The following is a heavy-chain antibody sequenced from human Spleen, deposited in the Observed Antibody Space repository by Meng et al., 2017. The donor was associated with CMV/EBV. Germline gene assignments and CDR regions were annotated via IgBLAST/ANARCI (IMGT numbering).Heavy chain of an antibody. V-gene: IGHV4-59*01. J-gene: IGHJ5*02. D-gene: IGHD2-2*01. Sequence: SGGSIDSYYWRWIRQPPGKGLEWIGHIYYTGSTNYNPSLKSRVTMSVDTSKNQFSLKLSSVTAADTAVYYCAMGYCSSSSCSPFDPWGQGTLVTVSS. CDR1: GGSIDSYY. CDR3: AMGYCSSSSCSPFDP. CDR2: IYYTGST.